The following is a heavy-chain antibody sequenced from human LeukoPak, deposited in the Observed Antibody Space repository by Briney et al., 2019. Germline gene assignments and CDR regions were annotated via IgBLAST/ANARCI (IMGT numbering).Heavy chain of an antibody. Sequence: PSETLSLTCTVSGGSISSYYWSWIRQPPGKGLEWIGYIYYSGSTNYNPSLKSRVTISVDTSKNQFSLKLSSVTAADTAVYYCARGRGVYGYWYFDLWGRGTLVTVSS. J-gene: IGHJ2*01. CDR1: GGSISSYY. V-gene: IGHV4-59*01. CDR3: ARGRGVYGYWYFDL. D-gene: IGHD2-15*01. CDR2: IYYSGST.